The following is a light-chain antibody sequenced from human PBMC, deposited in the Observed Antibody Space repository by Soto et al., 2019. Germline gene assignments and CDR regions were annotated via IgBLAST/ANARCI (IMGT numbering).Light chain of an antibody. J-gene: IGKJ1*01. CDR1: QNVRTF. CDR3: HQYDSIVQT. Sequence: EVVLTQSPATLSLSPGERATLSCRASQNVRTFLDWYQQKPGQAPRLLIYGASNRATGIPDRFSGSGSGTDFTLTISRLEPEDFAVYYCHQYDSIVQTFGQGTKVDIK. V-gene: IGKV3-20*01. CDR2: GAS.